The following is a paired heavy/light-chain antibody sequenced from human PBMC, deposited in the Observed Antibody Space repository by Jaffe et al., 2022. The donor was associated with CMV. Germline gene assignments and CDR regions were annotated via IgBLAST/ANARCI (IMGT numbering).Heavy chain of an antibody. CDR3: ARDLGYSSGSSRAYFDY. J-gene: IGHJ4*02. CDR1: GFTFSSYS. CDR2: ISTSSSYI. Sequence: EVQLVESGGGLVKPGGSLRLSCAASGFTFSSYSMNWVRQAPGKGLEWVSSISTSSSYIYYADSLKGRFTISRDNAKNSLYLQMNSLRAEDTAVYYCARDLGYSSGSSRAYFDYWGQGTLVTVSS. D-gene: IGHD6-19*01. V-gene: IGHV3-21*01.
Light chain of an antibody. J-gene: IGKJ2*01. CDR2: GAS. V-gene: IGKV3-15*01. CDR1: QSVASD. Sequence: EIVMTQSPATLSVSPGERATLSCRASQSVASDLAWYQQKPGQAPRLLIYGASTRATGIPARFSGSGSGTEFTLTISSLQSEDFAVYYCQQYNKWPPDTFGQGTKLEIK. CDR3: QQYNKWPPDT.